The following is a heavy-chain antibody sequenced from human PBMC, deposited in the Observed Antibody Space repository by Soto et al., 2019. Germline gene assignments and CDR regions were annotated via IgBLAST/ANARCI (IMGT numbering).Heavy chain of an antibody. Sequence: QVQLVQSGAEARKPGASVKVSCKDSGYNFTSYAMHWVRQAPGPRLEWMGWINAGNGNTKSSQKFQGRVTITRDTSARTAYMELRSMRSEDTAVDQWARWAAGLAYWGKGTLVTVSS. CDR1: GYNFTSYA. CDR2: INAGNGNT. V-gene: IGHV1-3*01. CDR3: ARWAAGLAY. D-gene: IGHD6-13*01. J-gene: IGHJ4*02.